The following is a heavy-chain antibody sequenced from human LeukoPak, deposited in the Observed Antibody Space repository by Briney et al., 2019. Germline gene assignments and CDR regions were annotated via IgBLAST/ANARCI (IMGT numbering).Heavy chain of an antibody. V-gene: IGHV3-30*02. CDR1: GFTFSSFT. J-gene: IGHJ4*02. CDR3: AKDSGYGDYSLGY. CDR2: IRYDGSNK. D-gene: IGHD4-17*01. Sequence: GGSLRLSCAASGFTFSSFTMNWVRQAPGKGLEWVAFIRYDGSNKYYADSVKGRFTISRDNSKNTLYLQMNSLRAEDTAVYYCAKDSGYGDYSLGYWGQGTLVTVSS.